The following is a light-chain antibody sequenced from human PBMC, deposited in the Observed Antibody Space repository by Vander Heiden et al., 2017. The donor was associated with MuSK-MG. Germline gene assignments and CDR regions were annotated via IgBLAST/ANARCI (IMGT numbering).Light chain of an antibody. V-gene: IGLV2-8*01. J-gene: IGLJ1*01. CDR2: EVS. CDR3: SSYAGSNNFV. Sequence: QSALTQPPPGPGSPGQSVTISCTGTSSDVGGYNYVSWYQQHPGKAPKLMIYEVSKRPSGVPDRFSGSKSGNTASLTVSGLQAEDEADYYCSSYAGSNNFVFGTGTKVTVL. CDR1: SSDVGGYNY.